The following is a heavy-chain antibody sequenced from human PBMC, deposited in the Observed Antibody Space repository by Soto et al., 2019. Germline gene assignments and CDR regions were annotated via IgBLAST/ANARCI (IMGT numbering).Heavy chain of an antibody. J-gene: IGHJ4*02. V-gene: IGHV1-69*13. CDR2: IIPIFGTA. D-gene: IGHD3-22*01. CDR3: AGTYYYDSSGYYPFDY. Sequence: SVKVSCKASGGTFSSYAISWVRQAPGQGLEWMGGIIPIFGTANYAQKFQGRVTITADESTSTAYMELSSLRSEDTAVYYCAGTYYYDSSGYYPFDYWGQGTLVTVSS. CDR1: GGTFSSYA.